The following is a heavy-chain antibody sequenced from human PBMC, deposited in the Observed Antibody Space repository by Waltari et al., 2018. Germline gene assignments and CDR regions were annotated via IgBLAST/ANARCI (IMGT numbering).Heavy chain of an antibody. J-gene: IGHJ4*02. CDR1: GCTVSNYW. CDR2: IKQDGSAK. V-gene: IGHV3-7*01. CDR3: ARLAVWVAQEDF. Sequence: EVQLVVSGGGLVQPGGSMRPSCAASGCTVSNYWMTWVRQAPGKGLEWVAYIKQDGSAKYYVDSVKGRFTISRDNARNSLFLQMDSLRAEDTAVYYCARLAVWVAQEDFWGQGTLVTVSS. D-gene: IGHD1-26*01.